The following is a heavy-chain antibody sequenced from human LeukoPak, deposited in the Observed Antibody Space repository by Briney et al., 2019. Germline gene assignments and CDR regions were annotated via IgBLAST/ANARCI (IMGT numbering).Heavy chain of an antibody. V-gene: IGHV4-59*01. CDR3: AGADYYDSSYWFDP. CDR1: GGSISSYY. J-gene: IGHJ5*02. CDR2: IYYSGSI. Sequence: SETLSLTCTVSGGSISSYYWSWIRQPPGKGLEWIGYIYYSGSINYNPSLKSRVTISVDTSKNQFSLKLSSVTAADTAVYYCAGADYYDSSYWFDPWGQGTLVTVSS. D-gene: IGHD3-22*01.